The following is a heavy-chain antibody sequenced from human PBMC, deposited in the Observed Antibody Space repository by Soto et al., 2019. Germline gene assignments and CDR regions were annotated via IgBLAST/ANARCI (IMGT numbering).Heavy chain of an antibody. CDR2: ISTSGSPI. Sequence: GGSLRLSCAASGFTFSYYSLSWVRQAPGKGLEWISYISTSGSPIYYVDSVKGRFTISRDNAKDSLYLQMNSLRDEDTAVYYCIRGRRYYDRGGGFDIWGQGTMVTVS. D-gene: IGHD3-22*01. CDR1: GFTFSYYS. V-gene: IGHV3-48*02. J-gene: IGHJ3*02. CDR3: IRGRRYYDRGGGFDI.